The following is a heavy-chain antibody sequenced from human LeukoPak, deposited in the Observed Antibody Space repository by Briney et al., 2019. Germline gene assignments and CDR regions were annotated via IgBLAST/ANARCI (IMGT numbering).Heavy chain of an antibody. CDR2: ISSSSSYT. J-gene: IGHJ4*02. CDR3: ARGGIAVAGQPSDY. Sequence: GGSLRLSCAASGLTFSDYYMSWIRQAPGKGLEWVSYISSSSSYTNYADSVKGRFTISRDNAKNSLYLQMNSLRAEDTAVYYCARGGIAVAGQPSDYWGQGTLVTVSS. D-gene: IGHD6-19*01. V-gene: IGHV3-11*06. CDR1: GLTFSDYY.